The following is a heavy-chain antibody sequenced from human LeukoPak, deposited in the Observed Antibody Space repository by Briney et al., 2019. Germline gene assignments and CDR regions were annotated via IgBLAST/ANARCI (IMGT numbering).Heavy chain of an antibody. CDR3: ARGAKVLWFGELHYYCYYMDV. D-gene: IGHD3-10*01. Sequence: GASVKVSCKASGYTFTGYYMHWVRQAPGQGLEWMGWINPNSGGTNYAQKFQGRVTMTRDTSISTAYMELSRLRSDDTAVYYCARGAKVLWFGELHYYCYYMDVWGKGTTVTISS. J-gene: IGHJ6*03. CDR2: INPNSGGT. V-gene: IGHV1-2*02. CDR1: GYTFTGYY.